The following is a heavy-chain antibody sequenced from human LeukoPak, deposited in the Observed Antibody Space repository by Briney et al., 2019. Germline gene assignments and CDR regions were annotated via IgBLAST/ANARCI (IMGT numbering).Heavy chain of an antibody. V-gene: IGHV1-2*02. CDR2: INPNSGGT. Sequence: ASVKVSCKASGYTFTGYYMRWVRQAPGQGLEWMGWINPNSGGTNYAQKFQGRVTMTRDTSISTAYMELSRLRSDDTAVYYCARLGYCSSTSCYNARWFDPWGQGTLVTVSS. CDR1: GYTFTGYY. J-gene: IGHJ5*02. CDR3: ARLGYCSSTSCYNARWFDP. D-gene: IGHD2-2*02.